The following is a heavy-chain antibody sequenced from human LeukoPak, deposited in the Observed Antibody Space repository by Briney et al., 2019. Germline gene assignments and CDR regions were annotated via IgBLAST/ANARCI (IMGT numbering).Heavy chain of an antibody. V-gene: IGHV5-51*01. Sequence: GESLKISCKHSGYSFTSQWLGWVRQLPGKGLEWMGIIYPANSDTVYTPSFQGQVTISADKSTDTVFLQWGSLKASDTAMYYCSTRAFSDTSPVAWGQGILVTASS. CDR3: STRAFSDTSPVA. CDR1: GYSFTSQW. CDR2: IYPANSDT. J-gene: IGHJ5*02. D-gene: IGHD3-3*02.